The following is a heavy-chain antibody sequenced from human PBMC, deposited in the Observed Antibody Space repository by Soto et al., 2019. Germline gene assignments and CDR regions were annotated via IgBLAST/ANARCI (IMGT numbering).Heavy chain of an antibody. CDR3: AREAAGILNWFDP. Sequence: QVQLQKSGPGLVKPSQTLSLTCTVSGGSISSGGYYWSWIRQHPEKGLEWIGYIYHSGSTYYNPSLKSRVTISVDTSKNQFSLKVSSVTAADTAVYYCAREAAGILNWFDPWGQGTLFTVSP. CDR1: GGSISSGGYY. V-gene: IGHV4-31*03. D-gene: IGHD6-25*01. CDR2: IYHSGST. J-gene: IGHJ5*02.